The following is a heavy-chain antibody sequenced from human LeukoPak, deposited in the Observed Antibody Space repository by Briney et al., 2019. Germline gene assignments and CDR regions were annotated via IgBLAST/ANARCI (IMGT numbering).Heavy chain of an antibody. V-gene: IGHV3-7*01. CDR3: ARDCCGPDY. Sequence: GGSLRLSCVASGFTFSSYWMSWVRQAPGKGLEWVANIKQDGSEKYYVDSVKGRFTISRDNAKNSLYLQMNSLRAEDTAVYYCARDCCGPDYWGQGTLVTVSS. J-gene: IGHJ4*02. CDR1: GFTFSSYW. CDR2: IKQDGSEK. D-gene: IGHD2-21*01.